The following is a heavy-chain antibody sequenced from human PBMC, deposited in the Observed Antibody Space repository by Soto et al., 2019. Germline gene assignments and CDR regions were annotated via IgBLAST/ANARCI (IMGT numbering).Heavy chain of an antibody. D-gene: IGHD2-2*01. Sequence: GTEVKKPGDSMKVSCKAYDFSFTSHGISWVRQAPGQGLEWMGWISLYNGNTNYAQQFQGRVTMTTDTSTSTAYMELRSLRSDDTAMYFCAIYHLELFRFDYWGQGTLVTVSS. CDR2: ISLYNGNT. CDR3: AIYHLELFRFDY. J-gene: IGHJ4*02. V-gene: IGHV1-18*04. CDR1: DFSFTSHG.